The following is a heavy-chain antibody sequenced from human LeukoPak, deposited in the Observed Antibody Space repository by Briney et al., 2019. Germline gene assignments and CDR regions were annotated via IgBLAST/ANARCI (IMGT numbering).Heavy chain of an antibody. CDR2: IYTSGST. V-gene: IGHV4-4*07. CDR3: ARARRYYGPYLDY. CDR1: GGSISSYY. Sequence: SETLSLTCTVSGGSISSYYWSWIRQPPGKGLEWIGRIYTSGSTTYNPSLTSRGTMSVDTSKNQFSLKLSSVTAADTAVYYCARARRYYGPYLDYWGQGTLVTVSS. D-gene: IGHD3-10*01. J-gene: IGHJ4*02.